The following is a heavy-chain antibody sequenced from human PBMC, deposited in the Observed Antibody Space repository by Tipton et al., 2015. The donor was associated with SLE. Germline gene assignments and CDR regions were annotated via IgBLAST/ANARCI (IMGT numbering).Heavy chain of an antibody. Sequence: TLSLTCTVSGGSIRSNTYYWGWIRQPPGKGLEWIGSIYYSGSTYHNLSLKSRVTISVHTSKDQFSLKLDSVTAADTAVYYCARHSRITVLDYWGQGTLVTVSS. CDR1: GGSIRSNTYY. J-gene: IGHJ4*02. CDR3: ARHSRITVLDY. D-gene: IGHD2-15*01. CDR2: IYYSGST. V-gene: IGHV4-39*01.